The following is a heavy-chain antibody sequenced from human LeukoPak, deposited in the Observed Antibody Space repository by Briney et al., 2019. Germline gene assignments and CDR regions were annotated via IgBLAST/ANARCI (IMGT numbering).Heavy chain of an antibody. D-gene: IGHD2-2*01. CDR1: GFTFSSYA. CDR3: ASDIVVVPAAMLNGGSPNNWFDP. CDR2: ISYDGSNK. J-gene: IGHJ5*02. V-gene: IGHV3-30-3*01. Sequence: SGGSLRLSCAASGFTFSSYAMHWVRQAPGKGLEGVAVISYDGSNKYYADSVKGRFTISRDNSKKAVYLKMNSLRDEDTAVYYCASDIVVVPAAMLNGGSPNNWFDPWGQGTLVTVSS.